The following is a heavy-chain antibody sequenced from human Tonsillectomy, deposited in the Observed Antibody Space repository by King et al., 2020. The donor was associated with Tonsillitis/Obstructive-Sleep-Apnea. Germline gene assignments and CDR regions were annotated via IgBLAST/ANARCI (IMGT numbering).Heavy chain of an antibody. Sequence: VQLVESGGGLVQPGGSLRLSCSASGFTFSSYAMHWVRQAPGKGLEYVSAISSNGGSTYYTDSVKGRITISRDNSKNTLYLQMSSLKAEDTAVYYCVKDRGGTPLDIGYWGQGTLVTVSS. CDR3: VKDRGGTPLDIGY. CDR1: GFTFSSYA. CDR2: ISSNGGST. J-gene: IGHJ4*02. D-gene: IGHD1-1*01. V-gene: IGHV3-64D*06.